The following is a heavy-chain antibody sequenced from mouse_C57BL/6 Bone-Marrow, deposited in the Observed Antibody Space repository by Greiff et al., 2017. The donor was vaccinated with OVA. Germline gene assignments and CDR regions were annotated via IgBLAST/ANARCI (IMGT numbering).Heavy chain of an antibody. J-gene: IGHJ4*01. CDR1: GYTFTSYW. V-gene: IGHV1-55*01. Sequence: QVQLQQPGAELVKPGASVKMSCKASGYTFTSYWITWVKQRPGQGLEWIGDIYPGSGSTNYNEKFKSKATLTVDTSSSTAYMQLSSLTSEDSAVYYCAREGYDYFYAMDYWGQGTSVTVSS. D-gene: IGHD2-4*01. CDR3: AREGYDYFYAMDY. CDR2: IYPGSGST.